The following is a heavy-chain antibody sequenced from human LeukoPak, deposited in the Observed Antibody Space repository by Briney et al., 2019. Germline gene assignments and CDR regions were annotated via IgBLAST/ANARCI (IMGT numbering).Heavy chain of an antibody. CDR2: TYYRSKWYN. CDR1: GDSVSSNSAA. D-gene: IGHD3-22*01. CDR3: ARAMGYYYDSSGYSPYDY. J-gene: IGHJ4*02. Sequence: SQTLSLTCAISGDSVSSNSAAWNWIRQSPSRGLEWLGRTYYRSKWYNDYAVSVKSRITINPDTSKNQFSLQLNSVTPEDTAVYYCARAMGYYYDSSGYSPYDYWGQGTLVTVSS. V-gene: IGHV6-1*01.